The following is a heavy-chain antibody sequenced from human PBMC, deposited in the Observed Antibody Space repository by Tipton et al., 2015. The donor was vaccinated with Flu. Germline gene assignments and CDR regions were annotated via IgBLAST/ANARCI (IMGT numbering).Heavy chain of an antibody. Sequence: TLSLTCTVSGGSASSGSYYWSWIRQPPGKGLEWIGRIYSSGSTNYNPSLKSRVTMSVDTSKNQFSLKVSSVTAADTAVYYCARAGRGYSGYGDYYYYYMDVWGKGTTVTVSS. D-gene: IGHD5-12*01. V-gene: IGHV4-61*01. CDR1: GGSASSGSYY. J-gene: IGHJ6*03. CDR3: ARAGRGYSGYGDYYYYYMDV. CDR2: IYSSGST.